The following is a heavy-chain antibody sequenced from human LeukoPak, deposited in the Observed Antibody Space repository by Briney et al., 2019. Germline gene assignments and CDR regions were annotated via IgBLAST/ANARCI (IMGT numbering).Heavy chain of an antibody. CDR1: GFTFSTCA. V-gene: IGHV3-23*01. J-gene: IGHJ4*02. CDR2: ISGSGSNT. CDR3: AKTPRGYTYVPDY. D-gene: IGHD5-18*01. Sequence: PGGSLRLSCAASGFTFSTCAMSWVRQAPGKGLEWVSTISGSGSNTYYADSVKGRFTIPRGNSKNALYLQMHSLRADDTAVYFCAKTPRGYTYVPDYWGQGTLVTVSS.